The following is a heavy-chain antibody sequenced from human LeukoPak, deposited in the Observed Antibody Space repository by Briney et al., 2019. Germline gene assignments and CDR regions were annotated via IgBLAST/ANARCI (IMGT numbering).Heavy chain of an antibody. J-gene: IGHJ4*02. CDR2: IGKDESLK. CDR1: GFMFSGYG. CDR3: AKKNWNYVPYYFDY. D-gene: IGHD1-7*01. Sequence: GGSLRLSCAVSGFMFSGYGMHWVRQAPGKGLEWVAVIGKDESLKYYADSVKGRFTISRDNSKNTLYLQMNSLRAEDTAIYYCAKKNWNYVPYYFDYWGQGTLVTVSS. V-gene: IGHV3-30*18.